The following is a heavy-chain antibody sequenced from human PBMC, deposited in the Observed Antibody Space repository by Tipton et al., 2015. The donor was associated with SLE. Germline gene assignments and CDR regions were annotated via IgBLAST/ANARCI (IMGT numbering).Heavy chain of an antibody. V-gene: IGHV4-59*01. CDR2: IYYSGST. Sequence: LRLSCAVYGGSFSGYYWSWIRQPPGKGLEWIGYIYYSGSTNYNPSLKSRVTISVDTPKNQFSLKLSSVTAADTAVYYCARVRGWSDFDYWGQGTLVTVSS. J-gene: IGHJ4*02. D-gene: IGHD6-19*01. CDR3: ARVRGWSDFDY. CDR1: GGSFSGYY.